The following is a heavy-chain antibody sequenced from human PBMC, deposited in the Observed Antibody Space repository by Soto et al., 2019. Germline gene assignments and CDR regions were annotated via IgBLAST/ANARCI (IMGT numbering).Heavy chain of an antibody. Sequence: SETLSLTCTGSGGSISSYYWSGIRQPPGKGLEWIGYIYYSGSTNYNPSLKSRVTISVDTSKNQFSLKLSSVTAADTAVYYCASTPSQRGRYSSRLRFDPWGQGTLVTVSS. CDR2: IYYSGST. V-gene: IGHV4-59*08. D-gene: IGHD6-13*01. CDR1: GGSISSYY. J-gene: IGHJ5*02. CDR3: ASTPSQRGRYSSRLRFDP.